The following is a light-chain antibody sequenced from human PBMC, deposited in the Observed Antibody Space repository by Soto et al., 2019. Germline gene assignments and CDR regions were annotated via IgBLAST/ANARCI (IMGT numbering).Light chain of an antibody. V-gene: IGKV1-5*03. CDR2: KAS. CDR1: QSINSW. CDR3: QHYNSYSEFS. J-gene: IGKJ3*01. Sequence: DIQMTQSPSTLSASVGDRVTITCRASQSINSWLAWYQQKPGKAPKLLIYKASTLESGVPSRFSGSGSGTEFTLTISCLQLDDFATYYCQHYNSYSEFSFGPGTKVDIK.